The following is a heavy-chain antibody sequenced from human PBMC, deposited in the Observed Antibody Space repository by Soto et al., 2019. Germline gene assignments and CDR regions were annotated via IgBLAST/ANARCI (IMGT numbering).Heavy chain of an antibody. CDR2: IYHSGST. V-gene: IGHV4-30-2*01. CDR3: AGRRHYYDSTHRGYFDY. Sequence: SETLSLTCAVSGGSISSGGYSWSWIRQPPGKGLELIGYIYHSGSTYYNPSLKSRVTISVDRSKNQFSLKLSSVTAADTAVYYCAGRRHYYDSTHRGYFDYWGQGTLVTVSS. D-gene: IGHD3-22*01. CDR1: GGSISSGGYS. J-gene: IGHJ4*02.